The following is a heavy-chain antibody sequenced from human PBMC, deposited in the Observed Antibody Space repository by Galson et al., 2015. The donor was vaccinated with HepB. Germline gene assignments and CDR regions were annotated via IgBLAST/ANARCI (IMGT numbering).Heavy chain of an antibody. CDR3: AKDEGEWLVQYYFDY. V-gene: IGHV3-30*18. Sequence: SLRLSCAASGFTFSSYGMHWVRQAPGKGLEWVAVISYDGSNKYYADSVKGRFTISRDNSKNTLYLQMNSLRAEDTAVYYCAKDEGEWLVQYYFDYWGQGTLVTVSS. CDR1: GFTFSSYG. CDR2: ISYDGSNK. J-gene: IGHJ4*02. D-gene: IGHD6-19*01.